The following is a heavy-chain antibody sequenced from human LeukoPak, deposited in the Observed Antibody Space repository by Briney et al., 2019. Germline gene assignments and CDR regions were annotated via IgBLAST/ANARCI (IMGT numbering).Heavy chain of an antibody. CDR1: GYTFTSYA. D-gene: IGHD5-12*01. CDR3: ARDQGYSGYDFYFDY. Sequence: AASVKVSCKASGYTFTSYAMHWVRQAPGQRLEWMGWINAGNGNTKYSQKFQGRVTITRDTSASTAYMELSSLRSEDTAVYYCARDQGYSGYDFYFDYWGQGTLVTVSS. J-gene: IGHJ4*02. V-gene: IGHV1-3*01. CDR2: INAGNGNT.